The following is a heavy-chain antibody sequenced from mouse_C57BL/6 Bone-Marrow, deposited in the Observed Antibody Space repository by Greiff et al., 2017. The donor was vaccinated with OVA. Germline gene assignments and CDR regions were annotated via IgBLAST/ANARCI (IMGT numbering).Heavy chain of an antibody. Sequence: EVQLKESGEGLVKPGGSLKLSCAASGFTFSSYAMSWVRQTPEKRLEWVAYISSGGDYIYYADTVKGRFTISRDNARNTLYLQMSSLKSEDTAMYYCTMYDYYYYAMDYWGQGTSVTVSS. V-gene: IGHV5-9-1*02. J-gene: IGHJ4*01. CDR1: GFTFSSYA. CDR2: ISSGGDYI. D-gene: IGHD2-4*01. CDR3: TMYDYYYYAMDY.